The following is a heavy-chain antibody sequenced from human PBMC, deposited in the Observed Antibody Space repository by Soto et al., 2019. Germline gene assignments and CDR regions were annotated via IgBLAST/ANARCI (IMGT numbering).Heavy chain of an antibody. CDR1: GVTFRGFT. CDR2: ISSNSAYI. CDR3: TRDASRDSSARGWFDP. J-gene: IGHJ5*02. D-gene: IGHD6-13*01. V-gene: IGHV3-21*01. Sequence: GGSLRLSCAASGVTFRGFTMTWVRQAPGKGLEWVSTISSNSAYIYYTDALRGRFTISRDNAKNSLHLQMSSLRAEDTAVYYCTRDASRDSSARGWFDPWGPGTLVTVSS.